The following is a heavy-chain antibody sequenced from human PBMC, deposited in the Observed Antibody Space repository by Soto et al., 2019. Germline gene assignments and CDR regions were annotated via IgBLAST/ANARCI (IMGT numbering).Heavy chain of an antibody. Sequence: GGSLRLSCAASGFTFSSYAMSWVRQAPGKGLEWVSAISGSGGSTYYADSVKGRFTISRDNSENTLYLQMNSLRAEDTAVYYCAKDLNTVTTTILDYWGQGTLVTVSS. CDR2: ISGSGGST. CDR3: AKDLNTVTTTILDY. D-gene: IGHD4-17*01. CDR1: GFTFSSYA. V-gene: IGHV3-23*01. J-gene: IGHJ4*02.